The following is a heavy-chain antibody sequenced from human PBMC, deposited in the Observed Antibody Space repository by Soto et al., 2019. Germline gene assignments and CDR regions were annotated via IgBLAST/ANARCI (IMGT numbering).Heavy chain of an antibody. CDR3: AKDAGGDFDY. CDR2: ISGSGGST. D-gene: IGHD3-10*01. V-gene: IGHV3-23*01. J-gene: IGHJ4*02. CDR1: GFTFSSYV. Sequence: EVQLLESGGGLVQPGGSLRLSCAASGFTFSSYVMSWVRQAPGKGLEWVSAISGSGGSTYHADSVKGRFTISRDNSKNTRALQMNSLRAEDTAVYYCAKDAGGDFDYWGQGTLVTVSS.